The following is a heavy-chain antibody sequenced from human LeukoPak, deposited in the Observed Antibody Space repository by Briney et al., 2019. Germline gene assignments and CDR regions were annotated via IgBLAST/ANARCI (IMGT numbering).Heavy chain of an antibody. CDR1: GLTFSRYA. V-gene: IGHV3-64D*06. J-gene: IGHJ4*02. CDR2: VSRNGGRT. CDR3: VKDGSGSYYTYYFDY. Sequence: GGSLRLSCAASGLTFSRYAMHLVRPAPGKGLEYVSVVSRNGGRTYYADSVKGRFTISRDNSKNTRYLQMSSLRTEDTAVYYCVKDGSGSYYTYYFDYWDQGTLVTVSS. D-gene: IGHD3-10*01.